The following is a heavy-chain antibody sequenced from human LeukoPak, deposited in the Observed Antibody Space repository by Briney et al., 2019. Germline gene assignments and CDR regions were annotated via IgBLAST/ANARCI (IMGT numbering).Heavy chain of an antibody. V-gene: IGHV4-39*01. J-gene: IGHJ4*02. CDR2: IYYSGST. D-gene: IGHD3-3*01. CDR1: GGSISSSRYY. CDR3: EQQGRFGVVITFDY. Sequence: SETLSLTCTVSGGSISSSRYYWGWIRKPPGKGLEWSESIYYSGSTYYNPSRKSRVTTSVDTSKNQFSLKLSSVTAADTAVYYCEQQGRFGVVITFDYWGQGTLVTVSS.